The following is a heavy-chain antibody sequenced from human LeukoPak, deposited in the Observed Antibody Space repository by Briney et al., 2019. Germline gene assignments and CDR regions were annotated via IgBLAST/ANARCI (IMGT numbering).Heavy chain of an antibody. Sequence: GGSLRLSCAASGFTISTYGMSWVRQAPGKGLEWVSSISGGTTYYADSVKGRFTVSRDNSKNTVSLQMNSLRAEDTAVYYCAKSVYHSGNYCGQGTLVTVSS. J-gene: IGHJ4*02. D-gene: IGHD3-10*01. CDR1: GFTISTYG. CDR3: AKSVYHSGNY. V-gene: IGHV3-23*01. CDR2: ISGGTT.